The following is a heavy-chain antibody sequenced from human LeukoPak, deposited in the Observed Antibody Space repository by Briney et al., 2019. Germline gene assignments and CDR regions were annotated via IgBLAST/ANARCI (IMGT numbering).Heavy chain of an antibody. J-gene: IGHJ6*02. V-gene: IGHV4-59*08. CDR3: ARHGCSSTSCQYEYYYYGMDV. CDR2: IYYSGST. CDR1: GGSISSYY. Sequence: KTSETLSLTCTVSGGSISSYYWSWIRQPPGKGLEWIGYIYYSGSTNYNPSLKSRVTISVDTSKNQFSLKLSSVTAADTAVYYCARHGCSSTSCQYEYYYYGMDVWGQGTTVTVSS. D-gene: IGHD2-2*01.